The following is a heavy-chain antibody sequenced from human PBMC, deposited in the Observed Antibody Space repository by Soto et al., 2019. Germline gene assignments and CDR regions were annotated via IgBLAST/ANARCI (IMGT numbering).Heavy chain of an antibody. Sequence: GASVKVSCKASGYTFTSYGISWVRQAPGQGLEWMGWISAYNGNTNYAQKLQGRVTMTTDTSTSTAYMELRSLRSDDTAGYYCAGGFSPAAGYYCYFALRGRGTLVTASS. D-gene: IGHD6-13*01. CDR3: AGGFSPAAGYYCYFAL. J-gene: IGHJ2*01. CDR2: ISAYNGNT. V-gene: IGHV1-18*01. CDR1: GYTFTSYG.